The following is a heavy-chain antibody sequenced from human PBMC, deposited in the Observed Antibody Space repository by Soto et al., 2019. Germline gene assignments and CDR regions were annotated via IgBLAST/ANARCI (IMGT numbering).Heavy chain of an antibody. CDR2: IYPGDSDT. CDR1: GYSFTSYW. J-gene: IGHJ6*02. D-gene: IGHD3-22*01. CDR3: ARSSYTYDRSGYSYYYGMDV. Sequence: GESLKISCKGSGYSFTSYWIGWVRQMPGKGLEWMGIIYPGDSDTRYSPSFQGQVTISADKSISTAYLQWSSLKASDTAMYYCARSSYTYDRSGYSYYYGMDVWGQGTTVTVSS. V-gene: IGHV5-51*01.